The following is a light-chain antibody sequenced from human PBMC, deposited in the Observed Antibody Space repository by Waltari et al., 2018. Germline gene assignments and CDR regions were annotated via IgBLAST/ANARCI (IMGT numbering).Light chain of an antibody. V-gene: IGKV3-11*01. Sequence: DIVFSQSPATLSLSPGERATLSCRASQRVSRYLAWYQQKPGQAPRPLIYDASNRATGIPVRFSGSGSGTDFTLTISSLGPEDFAVYYCLQHSNWPRFTFGPGTKVDIK. J-gene: IGKJ3*01. CDR3: LQHSNWPRFT. CDR1: QRVSRY. CDR2: DAS.